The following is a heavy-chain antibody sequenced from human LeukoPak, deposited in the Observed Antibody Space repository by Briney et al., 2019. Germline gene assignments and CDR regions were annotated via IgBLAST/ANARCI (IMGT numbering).Heavy chain of an antibody. CDR3: AGDYEGNLAFDI. J-gene: IGHJ3*02. D-gene: IGHD4-23*01. CDR1: GFSFSNCS. CDR2: ISSSSTYI. Sequence: GGSLRLSCAASGFSFSNCSLNWVRQAPGKGLQWVSSISSSSTYIYYADSLEGRFTISRDNVRNSLYLQMNSLRAEDTAVYYCAGDYEGNLAFDIWGQGTMVTVSS. V-gene: IGHV3-21*01.